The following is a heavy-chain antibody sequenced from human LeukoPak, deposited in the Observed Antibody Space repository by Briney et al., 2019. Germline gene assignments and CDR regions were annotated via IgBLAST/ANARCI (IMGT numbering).Heavy chain of an antibody. Sequence: SETLSLTCGVSGYSISSGYYWGWIWQPPGKGLEWIGGVYHSGSTYLNPSLKSRVTISVDTSKNQFSLKVISVTAADTAVYYCARHRVHNSGWPKWYFDLWGRGTLVTVSS. CDR1: GYSISSGYY. CDR3: ARHRVHNSGWPKWYFDL. V-gene: IGHV4-38-2*01. CDR2: VYHSGST. D-gene: IGHD6-19*01. J-gene: IGHJ2*01.